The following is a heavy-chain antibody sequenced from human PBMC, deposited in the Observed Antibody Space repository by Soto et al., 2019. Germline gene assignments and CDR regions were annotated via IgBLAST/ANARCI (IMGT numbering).Heavy chain of an antibody. Sequence: GGSLRLSCAASGFMFNRYSMNWVRQAPGKGLEWVSSISSSSGYIYYADSVRGRFTISRDNDKKSLFLQMNSLRDEDTAVYYCARESDTGVTKSADYWGQGTLVTVSS. CDR2: ISSSSGYI. D-gene: IGHD2-8*01. V-gene: IGHV3-21*01. CDR1: GFMFNRYS. CDR3: ARESDTGVTKSADY. J-gene: IGHJ4*02.